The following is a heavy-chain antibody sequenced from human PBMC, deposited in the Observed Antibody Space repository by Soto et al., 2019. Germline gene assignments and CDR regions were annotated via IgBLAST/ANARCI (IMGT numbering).Heavy chain of an antibody. Sequence: EVQLVESGGGLVQPGGSLRLSCAASGFTFSSYAMHWVRQAPGKGLEYVSAISSNGGSTYYANSVKGRFTISRDNSKNTLYRQMGSLRAEDMAVYYCARDVLGGRYSMDVWGQGTTVTVSS. J-gene: IGHJ6*03. V-gene: IGHV3-64*01. CDR3: ARDVLGGRYSMDV. D-gene: IGHD1-26*01. CDR1: GFTFSSYA. CDR2: ISSNGGST.